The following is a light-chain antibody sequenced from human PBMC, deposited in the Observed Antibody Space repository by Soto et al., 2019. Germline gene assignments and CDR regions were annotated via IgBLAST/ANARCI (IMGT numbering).Light chain of an antibody. CDR1: QRMTNNF. J-gene: IGKJ3*01. CDR3: QQRSHWPMA. V-gene: IGKV3D-20*02. Sequence: EIVLTQSPDTLSLSPGERVTLSCRASQRMTNNFLAWFQQKPGLAPRLLIHGASTRASGVPDRFTGGGSGTDFVLTISRVEPEDFAVYYCQQRSHWPMAFGPGTKVEIK. CDR2: GAS.